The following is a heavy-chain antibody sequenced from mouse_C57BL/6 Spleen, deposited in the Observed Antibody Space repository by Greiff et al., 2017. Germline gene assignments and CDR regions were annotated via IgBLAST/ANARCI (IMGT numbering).Heavy chain of an antibody. CDR1: GYTFTSYW. CDR2: IDPSDSYT. CDR3: ARKGLDWYFDV. V-gene: IGHV1-50*01. J-gene: IGHJ1*03. D-gene: IGHD2-4*01. Sequence: VQLQQPGAELVKPGASVKLSCKASGYTFTSYWMQWVKQRPGQGLEWIGEIDPSDSYTNYNQKFKGKATLTVATSSSTAYMQLSSLTSEYSAVYYCARKGLDWYFDVWGTGTTVTVSS.